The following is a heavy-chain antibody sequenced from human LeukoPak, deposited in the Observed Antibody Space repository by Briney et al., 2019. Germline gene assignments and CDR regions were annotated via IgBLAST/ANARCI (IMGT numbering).Heavy chain of an antibody. CDR1: GYSFTSYW. CDR3: ARRGLGYDSSGYYSAEYFQH. D-gene: IGHD3-22*01. J-gene: IGHJ1*01. CDR2: IYPGDSDT. V-gene: IGHV5-51*01. Sequence: GESLQISCKGSGYSFTSYWIGWVRQMPGKGLEWMGIIYPGDSDTRYSPSFQGQVTISADKSISTAYLQWSSLKASDTAMYYCARRGLGYDSSGYYSAEYFQHWGQGTLVTVSS.